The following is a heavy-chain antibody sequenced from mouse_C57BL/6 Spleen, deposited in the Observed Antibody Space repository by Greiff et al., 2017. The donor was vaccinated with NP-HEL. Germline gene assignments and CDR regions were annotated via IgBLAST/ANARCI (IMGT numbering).Heavy chain of an antibody. CDR1: GYAFSSSW. Sequence: VQLQQSGPELVKPGASVKISCKASGYAFSSSWMNWVKQRPGKGLEWIGRIYPGDGDTNYNGKFKGKATLTADKSSSTAYMQLSSLTSEDSAVYFCARGYPAWFAYWGQGTLVTVSA. CDR2: IYPGDGDT. CDR3: ARGYPAWFAY. D-gene: IGHD5-1-1*01. J-gene: IGHJ3*01. V-gene: IGHV1-82*01.